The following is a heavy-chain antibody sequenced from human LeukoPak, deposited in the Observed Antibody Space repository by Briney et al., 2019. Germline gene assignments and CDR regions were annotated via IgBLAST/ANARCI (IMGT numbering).Heavy chain of an antibody. CDR2: IYYSGST. V-gene: IGHV4-39*01. D-gene: IGHD4-17*01. J-gene: IGHJ4*02. CDR3: ARHLTVYYFDY. Sequence: SETLSLTCTVSGGSISSSSYYWGWIRQPPGKGLEWIGSIYYSGSTYYNPSLKCRVTISVDTSKNQFSLKLSSVTAADTAVYYCARHLTVYYFDYWGQGTLVTVSS. CDR1: GGSISSSSYY.